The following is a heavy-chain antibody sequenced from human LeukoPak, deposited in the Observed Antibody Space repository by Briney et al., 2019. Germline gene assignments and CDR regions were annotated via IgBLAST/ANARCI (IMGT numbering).Heavy chain of an antibody. CDR3: AKASCSGGSCPGYFQH. D-gene: IGHD2-15*01. V-gene: IGHV3-9*01. CDR1: GFTFDDYA. Sequence: PGRSLRLSCAASGFTFDDYAMHWVRQAPGKGLEWVSGISWNSGSIGYADSVKGRFTISRDNAKNSLYLQMNSLRAEDTALYYCAKASCSGGSCPGYFQHWGQGTLVTVSS. CDR2: ISWNSGSI. J-gene: IGHJ1*01.